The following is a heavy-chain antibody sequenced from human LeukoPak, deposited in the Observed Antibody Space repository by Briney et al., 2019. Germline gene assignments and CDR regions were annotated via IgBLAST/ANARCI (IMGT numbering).Heavy chain of an antibody. D-gene: IGHD3-9*01. J-gene: IGHJ5*02. Sequence: PGGSLRLSCAASGFTFSSYDMHWVRHPTGKGLEWVSAIGTAGDTYYSHSVKGRFTISRENAKNSLYLHMNSLSAGDMAVYFCARGHMLTGYYNFAWFDPWGQGTLVTVSS. CDR2: IGTAGDT. CDR1: GFTFSSYD. V-gene: IGHV3-13*01. CDR3: ARGHMLTGYYNFAWFDP.